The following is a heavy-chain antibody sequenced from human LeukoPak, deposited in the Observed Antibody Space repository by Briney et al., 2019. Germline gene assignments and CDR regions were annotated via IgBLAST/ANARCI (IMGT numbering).Heavy chain of an antibody. CDR1: GFTFSTYS. CDR2: ISSSSSYI. CDR3: ARDRSVVYGDVFDI. D-gene: IGHD2-15*01. Sequence: GGSLRLSCAASGFTFSTYSMNWVRQAPGKGLEWVSSISSSSSYIYYADSVKGRFTISRDNTETSLYLQMSSLRAEDTAVYYCARDRSVVYGDVFDIWGQGTMVTVSS. V-gene: IGHV3-21*01. J-gene: IGHJ3*02.